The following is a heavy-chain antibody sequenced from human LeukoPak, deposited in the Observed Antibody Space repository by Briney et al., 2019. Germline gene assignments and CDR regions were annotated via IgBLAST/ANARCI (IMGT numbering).Heavy chain of an antibody. CDR1: GGTFSSYA. CDR3: ARTVAYEPVGYFDY. J-gene: IGHJ4*02. CDR2: IIPILGIA. D-gene: IGHD4-23*01. Sequence: ASVKVSCKASGGTFSSYAISWVRQAPGQGLEWMGRIIPILGIANYAQKFQGRVTITADKSTSTAYMELSSLRSEDTAVYYCARTVAYEPVGYFDYWGQGTLVTVSS. V-gene: IGHV1-69*04.